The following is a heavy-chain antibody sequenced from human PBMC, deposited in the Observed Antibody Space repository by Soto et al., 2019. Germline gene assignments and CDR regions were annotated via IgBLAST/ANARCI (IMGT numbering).Heavy chain of an antibody. CDR2: ILYTGSA. D-gene: IGHD6-13*01. V-gene: IGHV4-59*01. CDR3: ARYSSNSDWFDP. J-gene: IGHJ5*02. CDR1: GVSISNYY. Sequence: SETLSLTCTVSGVSISNYYWSWIRQPPGNGLEWIGHILYTGSAKYNPSLKSRVTMSLDTSKNQFSLKLTSVTAADTAVYYCARYSSNSDWFDPWGQGTPVTVSS.